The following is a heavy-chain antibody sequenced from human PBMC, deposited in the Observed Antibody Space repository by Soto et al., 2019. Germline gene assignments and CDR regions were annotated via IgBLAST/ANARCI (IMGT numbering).Heavy chain of an antibody. CDR2: IIPIFGTA. Sequence: SVKVSCKASGGTFSSYAISWVRQAPGQGLEWMGGIIPIFGTANYAQKFQGSVTITADESTSTAYMELSSLRFEDTAVYYCARGEDGSTIYHYWGQGTLVTVSS. CDR1: GGTFSSYA. J-gene: IGHJ4*02. CDR3: ARGEDGSTIYHY. V-gene: IGHV1-69*13. D-gene: IGHD3-16*02.